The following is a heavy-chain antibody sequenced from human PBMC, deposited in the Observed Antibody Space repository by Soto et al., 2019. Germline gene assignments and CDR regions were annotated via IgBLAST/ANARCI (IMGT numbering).Heavy chain of an antibody. CDR2: IDPSDSYT. J-gene: IGHJ4*02. CDR1: GYSFTSYW. D-gene: IGHD6-13*01. CDR3: ERQQVPTLTGDY. V-gene: IGHV5-10-1*01. Sequence: EVQLVQSGAEVKKPGESLRISCKGSGYSFTSYWISWVRQMPGKGLEWMGRIDPSDSYTNYSPSFQGHVTISADKAISPAYPQGSSLKASAPAIYSWERQQVPTLTGDYWGQGTLVTVSS.